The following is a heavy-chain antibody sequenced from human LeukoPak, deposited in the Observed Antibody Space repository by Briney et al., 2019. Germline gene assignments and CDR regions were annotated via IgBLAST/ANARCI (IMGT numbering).Heavy chain of an antibody. CDR3: ARSFLSIAAAAKDY. CDR2: ISSSSSYI. Sequence: NPGGSLRLACAASGFTVSSYSMNWVRQAPGKVLEWVSSISSSSSYIYYADSVKGRFTISRDNAKNSLYLQMNSLRAEDTAVYYCARSFLSIAAAAKDYWGQGTLVTVSS. CDR1: GFTVSSYS. V-gene: IGHV3-21*01. D-gene: IGHD6-13*01. J-gene: IGHJ4*02.